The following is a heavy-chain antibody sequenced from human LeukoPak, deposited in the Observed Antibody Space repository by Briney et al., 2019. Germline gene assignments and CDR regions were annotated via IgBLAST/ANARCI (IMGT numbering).Heavy chain of an antibody. CDR3: ARQSGYCSGGSCCGPYYYYYGMDV. CDR2: IYPGDSDT. CDR1: GSSFTSYW. D-gene: IGHD2-15*01. Sequence: GESLKISFKGSGSSFTSYWIGWVRQMPGKGLEWMGIIYPGDSDTRYSPSFQGQVTISADKSISTAYLQWSSLKASDTAMYYCARQSGYCSGGSCCGPYYYYYGMDVWGQGTTVTVSS. J-gene: IGHJ6*02. V-gene: IGHV5-51*01.